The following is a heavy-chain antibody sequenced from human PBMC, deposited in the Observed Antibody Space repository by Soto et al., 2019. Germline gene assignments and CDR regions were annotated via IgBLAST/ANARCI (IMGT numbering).Heavy chain of an antibody. J-gene: IGHJ6*02. CDR2: IYSGGST. Sequence: GSLRLSCAASGFTVSSNYMSWVRQAPGKGLEWVSVIYSGGSTYYADSVKGRFTISRDNSKNTLYLQMNSLRAEDTAVYYCARGRGIAAAGTDYYYGMDVWGQGSTVTVYS. CDR1: GFTVSSNY. D-gene: IGHD6-13*01. CDR3: ARGRGIAAAGTDYYYGMDV. V-gene: IGHV3-53*01.